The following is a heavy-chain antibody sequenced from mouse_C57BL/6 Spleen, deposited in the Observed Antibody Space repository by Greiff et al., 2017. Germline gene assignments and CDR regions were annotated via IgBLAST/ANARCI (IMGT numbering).Heavy chain of an antibody. Sequence: EVKLVESGGGLVKPGGSLKLSCAASGFTFSDYGMHWVRQAPEKGLEWVAYISSGSSTIYYADRVKGRFTISRDNAKNTLFLQMTSLRSEDTAMXYGADYDGFAYWGQGTLVTVSA. J-gene: IGHJ3*01. CDR2: ISSGSSTI. V-gene: IGHV5-17*01. D-gene: IGHD2-4*01. CDR3: ADYDGFAY. CDR1: GFTFSDYG.